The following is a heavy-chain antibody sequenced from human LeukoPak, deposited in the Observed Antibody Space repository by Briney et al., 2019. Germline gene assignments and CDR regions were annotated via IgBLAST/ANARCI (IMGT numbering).Heavy chain of an antibody. CDR1: GYSFTSYW. D-gene: IGHD3-22*01. Sequence: GESLKISCKGSGYSFTSYWIGWVRQMPGKGLEWMGIIYPGDSDTRYSPSFQGQGTISADKSISTAYLQWSSLKASDTAMYYCARQRAGDSSGYYFNSRWFDPWGQGTLVTVSS. CDR2: IYPGDSDT. CDR3: ARQRAGDSSGYYFNSRWFDP. V-gene: IGHV5-51*01. J-gene: IGHJ5*02.